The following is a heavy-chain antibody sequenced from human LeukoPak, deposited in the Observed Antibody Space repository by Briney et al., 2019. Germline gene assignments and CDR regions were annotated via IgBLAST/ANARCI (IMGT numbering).Heavy chain of an antibody. CDR3: TTYSSGWYGFDY. CDR2: IKSKTDGGTT. CDR1: GFTFDDYA. Sequence: GGSLRLSCAASGFTFDDYAMHWVRQAPGKGLEWVGRIKSKTDGGTTDYAAPVKGRFTISRDDSKNTLYLQMNSLKTEDTAVYYCTTYSSGWYGFDYWGQGTLVTVSS. V-gene: IGHV3-15*01. J-gene: IGHJ4*02. D-gene: IGHD6-19*01.